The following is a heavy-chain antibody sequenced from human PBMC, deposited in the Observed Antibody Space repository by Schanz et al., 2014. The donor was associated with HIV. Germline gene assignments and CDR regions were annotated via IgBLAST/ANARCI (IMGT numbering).Heavy chain of an antibody. Sequence: QVQLVESGGGVVQPGRSLRLSCAASGFTFSSYAMYWVRQAPGKGLEWVAVISYDGSNKYYADSVKGRFTISRDNSKNTLFLQMNSLRAEDTAIYYCTGGLYYDSIPFDPWGQGTLVTVSS. D-gene: IGHD3-22*01. J-gene: IGHJ5*02. CDR2: ISYDGSNK. V-gene: IGHV3-30-3*01. CDR1: GFTFSSYA. CDR3: TGGLYYDSIPFDP.